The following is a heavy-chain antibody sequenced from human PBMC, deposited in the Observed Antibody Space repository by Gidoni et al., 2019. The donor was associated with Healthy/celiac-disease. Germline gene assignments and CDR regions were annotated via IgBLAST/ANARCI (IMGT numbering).Heavy chain of an antibody. CDR2: MSSSGSTI. J-gene: IGHJ6*03. CDR1: GFNFSDYY. Sequence: QVQLVESGGGLVKPGGSLSLSWSASGFNFSDYYISWIRQAKGKVLEWVSSMSSSGSTIYYAYSVKCRFTISRDNAKNSLYLQMNSLRAEDTAVYYCARDRFGPNYDFWSGYYFYYYYMDVWGKGTTVTVSS. CDR3: ARDRFGPNYDFWSGYYFYYYYMDV. V-gene: IGHV3-11*01. D-gene: IGHD3-3*01.